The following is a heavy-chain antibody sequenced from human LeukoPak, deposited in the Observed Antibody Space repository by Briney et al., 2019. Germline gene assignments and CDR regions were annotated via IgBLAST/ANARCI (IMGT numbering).Heavy chain of an antibody. Sequence: KPSETPSLTCTVSGGSISTYYWNWIRQTPGKGLEWIGYIYYTGSTNYNPSLKSRVTISLDTSKNQFSLRLTSVTAADTAVYYCARQVRPDVWGKGTTVTVSS. CDR2: IYYTGST. CDR3: ARQVRPDV. J-gene: IGHJ6*04. CDR1: GGSISTYY. V-gene: IGHV4-59*01.